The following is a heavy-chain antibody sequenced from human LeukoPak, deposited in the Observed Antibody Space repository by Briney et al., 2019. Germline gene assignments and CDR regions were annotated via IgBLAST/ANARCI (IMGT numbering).Heavy chain of an antibody. CDR3: STVSKWRFAGSYVNDY. CDR2: IKSNGDGGTT. V-gene: IGHV3-15*01. Sequence: GGSLRLSCEGTGFTFSNAWMTWVRQAPGKGLEWVGRIKSNGDGGTTDYPAPVKGRFTISRDDSRNTLYLQMNSVKTEDTAVYYCSTVSKWRFAGSYVNDYWGQGTLVTVSS. CDR1: GFTFSNAW. D-gene: IGHD3-10*01. J-gene: IGHJ4*02.